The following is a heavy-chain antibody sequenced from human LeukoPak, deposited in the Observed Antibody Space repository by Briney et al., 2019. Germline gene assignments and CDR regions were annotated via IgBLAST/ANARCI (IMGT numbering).Heavy chain of an antibody. Sequence: SETLSLTCAVYGGSFSGYYWSWIRQPPGKGLEWIGYIYYSGSTNYNPSLKSRVTISVDTSKNQFSLKLSSVTAADTAVYYCASRDSGYNDAFDIWGQGTMVTVSS. CDR1: GGSFSGYY. V-gene: IGHV4-59*01. J-gene: IGHJ3*02. CDR3: ASRDSGYNDAFDI. CDR2: IYYSGST. D-gene: IGHD3-22*01.